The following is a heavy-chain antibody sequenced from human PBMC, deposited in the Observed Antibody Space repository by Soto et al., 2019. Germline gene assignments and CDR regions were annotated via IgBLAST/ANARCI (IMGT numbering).Heavy chain of an antibody. D-gene: IGHD6-13*01. CDR2: ISYDGSNT. V-gene: IGHV3-30-3*01. CDR3: GRDLGAYSSSGRYYYGMDV. CDR1: GFTFSSYA. J-gene: IGHJ6*02. Sequence: QVQLVESGGGVVQPGRSLRLSCAASGFTFSSYAMHWVRQAPGKGLEWVAVISYDGSNTYYADSVKGRFTISRDNSKNTLYLQMNSLRAEDTAVYYCGRDLGAYSSSGRYYYGMDVWGQGTTVTVSS.